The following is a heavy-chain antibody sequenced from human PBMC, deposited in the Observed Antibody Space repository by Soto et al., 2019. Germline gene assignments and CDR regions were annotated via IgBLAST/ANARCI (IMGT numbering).Heavy chain of an antibody. V-gene: IGHV4-39*01. CDR3: ATSKWFDP. J-gene: IGHJ5*02. Sequence: SETLSLTCTVSGGSISSSSYFWGWIRQPPGRGLEWIGTIYYSGSTYYNPSLKSRVTISVDTSKNQFSLKLSSVTAADTAVYYSATSKWFDPWGQGTLVT. CDR1: GGSISSSSYF. CDR2: IYYSGST.